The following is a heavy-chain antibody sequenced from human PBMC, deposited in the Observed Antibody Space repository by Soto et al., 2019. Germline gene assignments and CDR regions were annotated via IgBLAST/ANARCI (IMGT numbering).Heavy chain of an antibody. V-gene: IGHV3-72*01. J-gene: IGHJ4*02. CDR1: GFTFIDHY. CDR2: SRNKDHTYST. Sequence: EVQLVESGGGLVQPGWSLRLSCSVSGFTFIDHYMDWVRQAPGKGLEWVGRSRNKDHTYSTEYAASVKGRFTISGDDSENSLRLQMNSVKTEDTAVYYCVRGYLGFDSWGQGTLVTVSS. CDR3: VRGYLGFDS. D-gene: IGHD1-1*01.